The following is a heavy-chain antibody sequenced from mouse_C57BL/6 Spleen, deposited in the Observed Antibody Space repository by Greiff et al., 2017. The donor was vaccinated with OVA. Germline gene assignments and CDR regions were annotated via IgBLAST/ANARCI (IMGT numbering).Heavy chain of an antibody. CDR3: VRQAYGSSWFAY. Sequence: EVKLVESGGGLVQPKGSLKLSCAASGFSFNTYAMNWVRQAPGKGLEWVARIRSKSNNYATYYADSVKDRFTISRDDSESMLYLQMNNLKTEDTAMYYCVRQAYGSSWFAYWGQGTLVTVSA. CDR2: IRSKSNNYAT. D-gene: IGHD1-1*01. CDR1: GFSFNTYA. V-gene: IGHV10-1*01. J-gene: IGHJ3*01.